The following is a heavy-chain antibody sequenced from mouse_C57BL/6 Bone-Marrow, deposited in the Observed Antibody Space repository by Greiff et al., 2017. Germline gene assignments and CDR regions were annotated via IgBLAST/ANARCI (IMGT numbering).Heavy chain of an antibody. J-gene: IGHJ4*01. CDR2: IDPSDSYT. Sequence: QVQLQQPGAELVMPGASVKLSCKASGFTFTSYWMHWVKQRPGQGLEWIGEIDPSDSYTNYNQKFKGKSTLTVDKSSSTAYMQLSSLTSEDTAVYDDTRPAYCRNFSGMDYWGQGTSVTVSA. CDR1: GFTFTSYW. CDR3: TRPAYCRNFSGMDY. V-gene: IGHV1-69*01. D-gene: IGHD2-10*01.